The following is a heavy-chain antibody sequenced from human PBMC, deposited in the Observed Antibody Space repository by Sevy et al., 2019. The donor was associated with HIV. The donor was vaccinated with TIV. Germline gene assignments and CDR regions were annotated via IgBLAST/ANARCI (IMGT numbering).Heavy chain of an antibody. CDR2: INPSGGST. V-gene: IGHV1-46*01. J-gene: IGHJ6*02. Sequence: ASVKVSCKASGYTFTSYYMHWVRQAPGQGLEWMGIINPSGGSTSYAQKFQGRVTMTRDTSTSTVYMELSSLRSEDTAVCYCARDFPSFGVGHYGIDVWGQGTTVTVSS. D-gene: IGHD3-3*01. CDR3: ARDFPSFGVGHYGIDV. CDR1: GYTFTSYY.